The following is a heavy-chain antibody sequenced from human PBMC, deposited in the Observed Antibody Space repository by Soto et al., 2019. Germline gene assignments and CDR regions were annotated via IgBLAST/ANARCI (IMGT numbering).Heavy chain of an antibody. J-gene: IGHJ6*02. V-gene: IGHV3-48*01. CDR2: ITSDRSTR. D-gene: IGHD3-22*01. Sequence: GGSLRLSCAVSGFTFSSFGMNWVRQAPGKGLEWISYITSDRSTRHYADFVKGRFTISRDNAKNTLYLQMNGLRAEDTAVYYCARGAGFGVTMIVVVITAYYGMDVWGQGTTVTVSS. CDR3: ARGAGFGVTMIVVVITAYYGMDV. CDR1: GFTFSSFG.